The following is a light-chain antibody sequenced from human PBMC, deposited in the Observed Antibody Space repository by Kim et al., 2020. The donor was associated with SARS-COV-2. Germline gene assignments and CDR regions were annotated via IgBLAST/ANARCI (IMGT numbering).Light chain of an antibody. Sequence: SSELTQDPAVSVALGQTVRITCQGDSLRSYYATWYQQKPGQAPRVIIYGRNNRHSGIPDRFSGSSSGNTASLTITGTQAGDEADYYCTARGSNDDVVF. J-gene: IGLJ1*01. V-gene: IGLV3-19*01. CDR2: GRN. CDR3: TARGSNDDVV. CDR1: SLRSYY.